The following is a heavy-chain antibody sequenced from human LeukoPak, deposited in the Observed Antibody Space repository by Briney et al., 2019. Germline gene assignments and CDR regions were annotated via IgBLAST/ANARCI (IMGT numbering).Heavy chain of an antibody. CDR2: MNPNSGNT. J-gene: IGHJ6*02. Sequence: VASVKVSCKASGYTFTSYDINWVRQATGQGLEWMGWMNPNSGNTGYAQKFQGRVTMTRNTSISTAYVELSSLRSEDTAVYYCAREDYGSGSSHYGMDVWGQGTTVTVSS. CDR3: AREDYGSGSSHYGMDV. V-gene: IGHV1-8*01. D-gene: IGHD3-10*01. CDR1: GYTFTSYD.